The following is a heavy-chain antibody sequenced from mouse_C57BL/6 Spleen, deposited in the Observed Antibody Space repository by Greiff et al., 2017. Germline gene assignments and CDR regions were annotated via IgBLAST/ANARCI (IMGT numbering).Heavy chain of an antibody. V-gene: IGHV1-64*01. J-gene: IGHJ2*01. D-gene: IGHD2-3*01. CDR2: IHPNSGST. CDR1: GYTFTSYW. CDR3: ARAEIGEYDGCFDY. Sequence: QVQLQQPGAELVKPGASVKLSCKASGYTFTSYWMHWVKQRPGQGLEWIGMIHPNSGSTNYNEKFKSKATLTVDKSSSTAYMQLSSLTSEDSAVXYCARAEIGEYDGCFDYWGQGTTLTVSS.